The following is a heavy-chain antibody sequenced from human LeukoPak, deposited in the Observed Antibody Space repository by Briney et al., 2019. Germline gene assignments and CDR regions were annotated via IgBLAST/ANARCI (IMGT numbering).Heavy chain of an antibody. CDR1: GGTFSRYV. CDR3: AREGEPAITLVRGEAFDI. V-gene: IGHV1-69*13. CDR2: IIPAFGPT. Sequence: SVTVSCKASGGTFSRYVISWVRQAPGQGLEWMGGIIPAFGPTNYAQRFQGRLTLTADVSARKAHMALSSLTSGDTAVYYCAREGEPAITLVRGEAFDIWGQGKMVIVSS. J-gene: IGHJ3*02. D-gene: IGHD3-10*01.